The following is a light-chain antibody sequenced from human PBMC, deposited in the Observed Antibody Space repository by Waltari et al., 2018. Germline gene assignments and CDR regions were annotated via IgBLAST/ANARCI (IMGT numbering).Light chain of an antibody. Sequence: EIVMPQSPATLSVSPGERATLSCRASQSVRSNLAWYQQKPGQAPRLLIYGASTRATGIPARFSGSGSGTEFTLTISSLQSEDFAVYYCQQYNNWPPWTFGQGTKVGIK. CDR2: GAS. CDR1: QSVRSN. V-gene: IGKV3-15*01. J-gene: IGKJ1*01. CDR3: QQYNNWPPWT.